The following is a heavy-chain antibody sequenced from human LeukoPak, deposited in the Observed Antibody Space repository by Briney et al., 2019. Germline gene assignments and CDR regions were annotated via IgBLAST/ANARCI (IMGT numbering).Heavy chain of an antibody. D-gene: IGHD3-10*01. Sequence: SETLSLTCTVSGGSIRDYYWSWVRQAAGKGLEWIGRIYTRESTNYNPSLKSRVTMSVDTSKNQFSLKLTSVTAADTAVYYCARSGNGSGSSYYFDYWGQGTLVTVSS. V-gene: IGHV4-4*07. CDR1: GGSIRDYY. J-gene: IGHJ4*02. CDR3: ARSGNGSGSSYYFDY. CDR2: IYTREST.